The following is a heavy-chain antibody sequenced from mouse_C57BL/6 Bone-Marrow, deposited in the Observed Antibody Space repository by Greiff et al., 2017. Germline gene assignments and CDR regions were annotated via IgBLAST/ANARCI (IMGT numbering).Heavy chain of an antibody. CDR2: ISSGGSYT. D-gene: IGHD1-1*01. CDR3: ASPGSHAMDY. Sequence: EVQGVESGGDLVKPGGSLKLSCAASGFTFSSYGMSWVRQTPDKRLEWVATISSGGSYTYYPDSVKGRFTISRDNAKNTLYLQMSSLKSEDTAMYYCASPGSHAMDYWGQGTSVTVSS. J-gene: IGHJ4*01. V-gene: IGHV5-6*01. CDR1: GFTFSSYG.